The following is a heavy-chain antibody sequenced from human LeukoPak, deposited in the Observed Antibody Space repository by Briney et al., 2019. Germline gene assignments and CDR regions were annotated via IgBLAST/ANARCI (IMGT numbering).Heavy chain of an antibody. V-gene: IGHV3-7*01. Sequence: QPGRSLRLSCAASGFTFSSYWMSWVRQAPGKGLEWVANINQDGSEKYYVDSVKGRFTISRNNAKNSLHLPMNSLNAQDTAVYYCARDRSGSSPYWGQGTLVTVSS. CDR3: ARDRSGSSPY. D-gene: IGHD2-15*01. CDR2: INQDGSEK. J-gene: IGHJ4*02. CDR1: GFTFSSYW.